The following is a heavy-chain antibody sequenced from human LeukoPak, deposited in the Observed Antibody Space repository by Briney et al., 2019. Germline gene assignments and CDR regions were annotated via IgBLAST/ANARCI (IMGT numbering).Heavy chain of an antibody. J-gene: IGHJ6*03. V-gene: IGHV3-30*02. D-gene: IGHD2-21*01. CDR3: ARDLSAYCGGDCYYYYYYYMDV. CDR1: VFTFSSYG. CDR2: IRYDGSNK. Sequence: GGSLRLSCAASVFTFSSYGMHWVRQAPGKGLEWVAFIRYDGSNKYYADSVKGRFTISRDNSKNTLYLQMNSLRAEDTAVYYCARDLSAYCGGDCYYYYYYYMDVWGKGTTVTVSS.